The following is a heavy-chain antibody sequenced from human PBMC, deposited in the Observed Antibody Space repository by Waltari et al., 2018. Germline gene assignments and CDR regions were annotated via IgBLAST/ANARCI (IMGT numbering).Heavy chain of an antibody. J-gene: IGHJ5*01. CDR2: ISYACNGK. Sequence: QVQLVESGGGVVQPGGSLRLSCAASGFTFSSYGMHWVRQAPGKGLEWVTLISYACNGKHYADSVQGRFTISRDNSKNTVYLEMNSLRPEDTAVYYCARDLPWFDSWGQGTLVTVSS. CDR1: GFTFSSYG. V-gene: IGHV3-30*19. CDR3: ARDLPWFDS.